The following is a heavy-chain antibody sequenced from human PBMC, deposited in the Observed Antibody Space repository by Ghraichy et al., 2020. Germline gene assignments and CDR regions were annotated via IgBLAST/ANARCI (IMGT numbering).Heavy chain of an antibody. CDR1: GFTFSSYA. CDR2: ISGSGGST. D-gene: IGHD3-22*01. CDR3: AKADRYDSSGYASNPNAFDI. J-gene: IGHJ3*02. Sequence: GGSLRLSCAASGFTFSSYAMSWVRQAPGKGLEWVSAISGSGGSTYYADSVKGRFTISRDNSKNTLYLQMNSLRAEDTAVYYCAKADRYDSSGYASNPNAFDIWGQAAMATVSS. V-gene: IGHV3-23*01.